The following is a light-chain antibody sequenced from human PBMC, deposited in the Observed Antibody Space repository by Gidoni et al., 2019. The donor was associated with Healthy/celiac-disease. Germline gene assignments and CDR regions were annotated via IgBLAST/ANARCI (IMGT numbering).Light chain of an antibody. V-gene: IGLV2-8*01. J-gene: IGLJ2*01. Sequence: QSPLTQPPPASGSPAQSVTISCTGTSSDVGGYNYVSWYQQHPGKAPKLMIYEVSKRPSGVPDRFSGSKSGNTASLTVSGLQAEDEADYYCSSYAGSNNVVFGGGTKLTVL. CDR1: SSDVGGYNY. CDR2: EVS. CDR3: SSYAGSNNVV.